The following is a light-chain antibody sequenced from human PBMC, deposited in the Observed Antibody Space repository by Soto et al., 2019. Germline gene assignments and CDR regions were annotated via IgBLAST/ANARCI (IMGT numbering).Light chain of an antibody. CDR3: PSYTSGPSKV. V-gene: IGLV2-14*01. CDR1: SSDVGGYNY. J-gene: IGLJ2*01. Sequence: QSALTQPASVSGSPGQSITISCTGTSSDVGGYNYVSWYQQHPGKAPKLMIYDVSNRPSGVSNRFSGSKSGNTASLTISGPQAEDEADYYCPSYTSGPSKVFGGGTKPTAL. CDR2: DVS.